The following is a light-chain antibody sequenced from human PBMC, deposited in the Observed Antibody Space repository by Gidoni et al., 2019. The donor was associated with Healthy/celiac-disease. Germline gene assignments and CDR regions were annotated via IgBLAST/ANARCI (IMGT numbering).Light chain of an antibody. J-gene: IGKJ1*01. V-gene: IGKV1-5*01. CDR1: QSISSW. CDR2: DAS. Sequence: DIQLTLSPSTLSASVGDRVTITCRASQSISSWLAWYQQKPGKGPKLLVYDASSLESGVPSRFSGSGSGTEFTLTISSLQPDDFANYYCQQYNSYSTFGQGTKVEIK. CDR3: QQYNSYST.